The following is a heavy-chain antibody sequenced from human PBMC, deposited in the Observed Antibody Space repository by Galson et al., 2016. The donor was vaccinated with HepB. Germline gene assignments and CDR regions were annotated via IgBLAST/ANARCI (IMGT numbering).Heavy chain of an antibody. J-gene: IGHJ5*02. CDR2: LSYNGLNQ. Sequence: SLRLSCAASGFVFSNYGMHWVRQAPGKGLEWVAGLSYNGLNQHYPDSLMGRFTVSRENSKSIMYLRMDSLRPDDTAVYYCTKQVAEGGLGETWGQGTEVTVSS. D-gene: IGHD2-15*01. CDR1: GFVFSNYG. V-gene: IGHV3-30*18. CDR3: TKQVAEGGLGET.